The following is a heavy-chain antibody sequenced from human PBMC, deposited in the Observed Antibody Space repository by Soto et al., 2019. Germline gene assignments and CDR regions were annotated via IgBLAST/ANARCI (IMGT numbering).Heavy chain of an antibody. CDR1: GGSFTTGVYY. Sequence: SETLSLTCTVSGGSFTTGVYYWNWIRPHPGKGLEWIRTTSSSGITHYSPPLESRLSMSVHTSNKHLSLKLSAVTAADTAVYYCGRDHGNRLDSVWGQGTLVTVAS. J-gene: IGHJ4*02. CDR2: TSSSGIT. V-gene: IGHV4-31*03. CDR3: GRDHGNRLDSV. D-gene: IGHD3-10*01.